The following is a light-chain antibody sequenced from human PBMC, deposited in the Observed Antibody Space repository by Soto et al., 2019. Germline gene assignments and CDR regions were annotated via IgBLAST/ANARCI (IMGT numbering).Light chain of an antibody. J-gene: IGLJ3*02. Sequence: QSALTQPASVSGSPGQSITISCTGSDSDVGNYDLVSWYQQHPGKVPKLILFEVSERPSGVSDRFSGSKSGNTASLTISGLQAEDEADYYCSSYASGPVVFGGGTKVTVL. CDR2: EVS. CDR1: DSDVGNYDL. CDR3: SSYASGPVV. V-gene: IGLV2-23*02.